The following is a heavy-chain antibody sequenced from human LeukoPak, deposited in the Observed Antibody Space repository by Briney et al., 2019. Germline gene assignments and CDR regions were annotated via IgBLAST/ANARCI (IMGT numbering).Heavy chain of an antibody. CDR2: IYSGGST. Sequence: PGGSLRLSCAASGFTVSSNYMSWVRQAPGKGLEWVSVIYSGGSTYYADSVKGRFTISRDNSKNTLYLQMNSLRAEDTAVYYCARGVWHLGKPFDYWGQGNLVIVSS. CDR1: GFTVSSNY. V-gene: IGHV3-53*01. D-gene: IGHD1-14*01. CDR3: ARGVWHLGKPFDY. J-gene: IGHJ4*02.